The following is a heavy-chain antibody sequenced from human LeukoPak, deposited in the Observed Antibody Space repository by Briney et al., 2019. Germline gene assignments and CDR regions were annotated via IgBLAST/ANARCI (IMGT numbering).Heavy chain of an antibody. Sequence: GSLRLPCEASGFTFSSYSMNWVRQAPGKGLEWVSYISSSGSTIYYADSVKGRFTISRDNAKNSLYLQMNSLRDEDTAVFYCARGLYSDSSGSYRDYWGQGTLVTVSS. CDR2: ISSSGSTI. CDR3: ARGLYSDSSGSYRDY. J-gene: IGHJ4*02. D-gene: IGHD3-22*01. CDR1: GFTFSSYS. V-gene: IGHV3-48*02.